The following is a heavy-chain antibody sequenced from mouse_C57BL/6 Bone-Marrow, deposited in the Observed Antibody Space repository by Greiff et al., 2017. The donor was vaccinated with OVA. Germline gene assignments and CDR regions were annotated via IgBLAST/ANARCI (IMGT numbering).Heavy chain of an antibody. CDR1: GFTFSSYG. Sequence: EVMLVESGGDLVKPGGSLKLSCAASGFTFSSYGMSWVRQTPDKRLEWVATISSGGGYTYYPDSVKGRFTISRDNAKNTLYLQMGSLKSEDTAMYCCALTTVVASDFDYWGQGTTLTVSS. CDR3: ALTTVVASDFDY. V-gene: IGHV5-6*01. CDR2: ISSGGGYT. D-gene: IGHD1-1*01. J-gene: IGHJ2*01.